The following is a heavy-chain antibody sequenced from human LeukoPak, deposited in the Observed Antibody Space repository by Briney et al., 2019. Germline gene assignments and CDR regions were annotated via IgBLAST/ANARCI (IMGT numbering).Heavy chain of an antibody. J-gene: IGHJ4*02. CDR2: IRSSGSTI. CDR3: VRRRSFDY. Sequence: PGGSLRLSCAASGFTFSDFSISWTRQAPGKGLEWVSYIRSSGSTIYYADSVKGRFTIFRDNAKKSVDLQMNSLRAEDTAVYYCVRRRSFDYWGQGTLVTVSS. D-gene: IGHD1-14*01. CDR1: GFTFSDFS. V-gene: IGHV3-11*04.